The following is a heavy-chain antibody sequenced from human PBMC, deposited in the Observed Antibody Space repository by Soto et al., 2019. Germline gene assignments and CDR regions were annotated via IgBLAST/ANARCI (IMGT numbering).Heavy chain of an antibody. CDR2: ISSSSSTI. CDR1: GFTFSSYR. J-gene: IGHJ4*02. D-gene: IGHD2-15*01. CDR3: ARDDCSGGSCYVIY. V-gene: IGHV3-48*02. Sequence: EVQLVESGGGLVQPGGSLRLSCAASGFTFSSYRMNWVRQAPGKGLEWVSYISSSSSTIYYADSVKGRFTISRDNAKNSLYLQMNSLRDEDTAVYYCARDDCSGGSCYVIYWGQGTLVTVSS.